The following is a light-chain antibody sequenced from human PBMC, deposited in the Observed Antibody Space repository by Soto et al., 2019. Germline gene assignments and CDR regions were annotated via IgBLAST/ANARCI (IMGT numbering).Light chain of an antibody. CDR2: EVT. V-gene: IGLV2-8*01. CDR1: SSDIGGYYY. J-gene: IGLJ2*01. Sequence: QSVLTQPPSASGSPGQSVTISCTGTSSDIGGYYYVSWYQQHPGKAPKLILYEVTKRPSGVPDRFSGSKSGNTASLTVSGLQAEDEAEYYCRSYGGSNNLLFGGGTKLTVL. CDR3: RSYGGSNNLL.